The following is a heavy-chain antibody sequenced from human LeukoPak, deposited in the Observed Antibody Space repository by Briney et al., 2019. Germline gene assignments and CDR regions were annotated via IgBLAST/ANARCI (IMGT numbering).Heavy chain of an antibody. Sequence: EPSQTLSLTCTVSGGSISSGGYYWSWIRQHPGKGLEWIGYIYYSGSTYHNPSLKSRVTISVDTSKNQFSLKLSSVTAADTAVYYCARARLGYCTNGVCYGLDYWGQGTLVTVSS. CDR3: ARARLGYCTNGVCYGLDY. D-gene: IGHD2-8*01. J-gene: IGHJ4*02. CDR2: IYYSGST. V-gene: IGHV4-31*03. CDR1: GGSISSGGYY.